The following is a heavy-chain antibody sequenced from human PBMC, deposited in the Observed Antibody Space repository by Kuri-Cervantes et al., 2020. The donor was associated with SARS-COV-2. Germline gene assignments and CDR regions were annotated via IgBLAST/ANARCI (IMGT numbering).Heavy chain of an antibody. CDR3: ARQYCSGGSCYYYYYGMDV. Sequence: SETLSLTCTVSGGSISSSSYYWGWIRQPPGKGLEWIGSIYYSGSTYYNPSLKSRVTISVDTSKNQFSLKLSSVTAADTAVYYCARQYCSGGSCYYYYYGMDVWGQGTTVTVSS. J-gene: IGHJ6*02. V-gene: IGHV4-39*01. D-gene: IGHD2-15*01. CDR2: IYYSGST. CDR1: GGSISSSSYY.